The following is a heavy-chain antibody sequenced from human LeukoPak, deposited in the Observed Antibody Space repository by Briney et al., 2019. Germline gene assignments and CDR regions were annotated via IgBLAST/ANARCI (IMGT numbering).Heavy chain of an antibody. Sequence: PSETLSLTCTVSGASVSSASYWSWIRQPPGKGVEWIAHIYNGVNTNYNPSLKSRVTISVDTSKNQFSLKLSSVTAADTAVYYCATEYSGSHFVYWGQGTLVTVSS. J-gene: IGHJ4*02. CDR1: GASVSSASY. V-gene: IGHV4-61*01. CDR2: IYNGVNT. CDR3: ATEYSGSHFVY. D-gene: IGHD1-26*01.